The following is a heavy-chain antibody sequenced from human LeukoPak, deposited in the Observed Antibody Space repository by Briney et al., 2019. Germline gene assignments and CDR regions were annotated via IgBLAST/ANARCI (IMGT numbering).Heavy chain of an antibody. Sequence: GGSLRLSCAASGFTFSSYAMSWVRQAPGKGLEWVSAISGSGGSTYYADSVKGRFTISRDNAKNSLYLQMNSLRAEDTAVYYCARYRGNAWVPFDYWGQGTLVTVSS. J-gene: IGHJ4*02. CDR1: GFTFSSYA. CDR3: ARYRGNAWVPFDY. V-gene: IGHV3-23*01. CDR2: ISGSGGST. D-gene: IGHD5-12*01.